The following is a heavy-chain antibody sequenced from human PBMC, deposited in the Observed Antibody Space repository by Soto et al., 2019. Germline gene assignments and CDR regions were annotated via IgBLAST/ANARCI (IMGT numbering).Heavy chain of an antibody. Sequence: PGGSLRLSCAASGFTFSSYAMSWVRQGPEKGLEWVAGISDGGDLTYNADSVRGRFTISRDNSRNTLYLQMNSLRAEDPAVYYCARRVIGSSRAFDIWGQGTMVTVSS. V-gene: IGHV3-23*01. CDR3: ARRVIGSSRAFDI. CDR2: ISDGGDLT. J-gene: IGHJ3*02. CDR1: GFTFSSYA. D-gene: IGHD3-10*01.